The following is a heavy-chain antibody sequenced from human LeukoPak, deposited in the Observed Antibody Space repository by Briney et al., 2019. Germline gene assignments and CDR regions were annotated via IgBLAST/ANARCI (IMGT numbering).Heavy chain of an antibody. CDR1: GGSISSRDYY. CDR2: ISDSGST. J-gene: IGHJ4*02. V-gene: IGHV4-30-4*02. CDR3: AAYSSSSGVDY. Sequence: SETLSLTCTVSGGSISSRDYYWSWIRQPPGKGLEWIGYISDSGSTRYNPSLKSRVTISVDTSKNQFSLKLSSVTAADTAVYYCAAYSSSSGVDYWGQGTLVTVSS. D-gene: IGHD6-6*01.